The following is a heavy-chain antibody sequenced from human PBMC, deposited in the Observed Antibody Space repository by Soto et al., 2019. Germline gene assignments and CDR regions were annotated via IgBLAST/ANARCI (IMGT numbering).Heavy chain of an antibody. CDR3: AGEWELGALDI. J-gene: IGHJ3*02. CDR1: GYTFTGYY. V-gene: IGHV1-46*03. CDR2: IYPSGGST. D-gene: IGHD1-26*01. Sequence: ASVKVSCKASGYTFTGYYMNWVRQAPGQGLEWMGVIYPSGGSTSYAQKFQGRVTMTRDTSTRTIYMELTSLRSEDTAVYYCAGEWELGALDIWGQGTMVTVS.